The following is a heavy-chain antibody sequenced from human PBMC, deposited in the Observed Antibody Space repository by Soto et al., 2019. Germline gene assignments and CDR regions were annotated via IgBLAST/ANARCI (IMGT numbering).Heavy chain of an antibody. CDR2: IYYSGST. CDR3: ARHVSNELGNPGDGFDP. J-gene: IGHJ5*02. V-gene: IGHV4-59*08. D-gene: IGHD4-4*01. CDR1: GGSISSYY. Sequence: SETLSLTCTVSGGSISSYYWSWIRQPPGKGLEWIGYIYYSGSTNYNPSLKSRVTISVDTSKNQFSLKLSSVTAADTAVYYCARHVSNELGNPGDGFDPWGQGTLVTGSS.